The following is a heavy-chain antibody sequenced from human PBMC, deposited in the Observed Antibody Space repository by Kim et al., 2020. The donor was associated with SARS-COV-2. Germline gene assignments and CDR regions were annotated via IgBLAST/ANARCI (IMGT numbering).Heavy chain of an antibody. J-gene: IGHJ4*02. CDR2: SRNKAESYTS. CDR3: TRGIVGATHYDK. CDR1: GFIFSDFY. D-gene: IGHD1-26*01. V-gene: IGHV3-72*01. Sequence: GGSLRLSCAATGFIFSDFYMEWVRQAPGKGLEWVARSRNKAESYTSEHAASVKGRFTISRYESKNSLYLQMTSLKTEDSAVYYCTRGIVGATHYDKWGQGTRVTVS.